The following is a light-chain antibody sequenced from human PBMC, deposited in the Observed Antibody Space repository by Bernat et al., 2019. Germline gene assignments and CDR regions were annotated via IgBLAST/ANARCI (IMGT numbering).Light chain of an antibody. V-gene: IGLV2-8*01. CDR1: SSDVGGYKY. CDR3: SSYAGSNNYV. CDR2: EVS. J-gene: IGLJ1*01. Sequence: QSALTQPPSASGSPGQSVTISCTGTSSDVGGYKYVSWYQQHPDKAPKLIISEVSKRPSGVPDRFSGSTSGNTASLTVSGLQAEDEADYYCSSYAGSNNYVFGTGTKVTVL.